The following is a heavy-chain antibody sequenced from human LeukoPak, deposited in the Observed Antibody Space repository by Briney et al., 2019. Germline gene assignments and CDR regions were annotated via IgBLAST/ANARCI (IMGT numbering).Heavy chain of an antibody. V-gene: IGHV3-23*01. Sequence: GGSLRLPCAASGFTFSSYAMSWVRQAPGKGLEWVSTISGDGGSTFYADSVKGRFTISRDISKNTLYLQMNSLRAEDTAVYYCAKHYTSGSYRPWGQGTLVTVSS. D-gene: IGHD3-10*01. CDR1: GFTFSSYA. CDR3: AKHYTSGSYRP. CDR2: ISGDGGST. J-gene: IGHJ5*02.